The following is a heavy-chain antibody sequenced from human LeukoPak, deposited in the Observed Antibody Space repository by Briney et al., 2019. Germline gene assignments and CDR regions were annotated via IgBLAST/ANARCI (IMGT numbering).Heavy chain of an antibody. D-gene: IGHD2-15*01. V-gene: IGHV4-59*01. CDR3: ARDLRGGLDAFDI. J-gene: IGHJ3*02. CDR2: IYYSGST. Sequence: SETLSLTCTVSGGSISSYSWSWIRQPPGKGLEWIGYIYYSGSTNYNPSLKSRVTISVDTSKNQFSLKLSSVTAADTAVYYCARDLRGGLDAFDIWGQGTMVTVSS. CDR1: GGSISSYS.